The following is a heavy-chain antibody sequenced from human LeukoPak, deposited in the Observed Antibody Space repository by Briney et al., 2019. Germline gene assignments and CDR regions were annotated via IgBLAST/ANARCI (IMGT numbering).Heavy chain of an antibody. V-gene: IGHV1-46*01. J-gene: IGHJ5*02. CDR3: ARDAGQPITIFGVVIRPNWFDP. Sequence: ASVKVSCEASGYTFTSYYMHWVRQAPGQGLEWMGIINPSGGSTSYAQKFQGRVTMTRDTSTSTVYMELSSLRSEDTAVYYCARDAGQPITIFGVVIRPNWFDPWGQGTLVTVSS. CDR1: GYTFTSYY. D-gene: IGHD3-3*01. CDR2: INPSGGST.